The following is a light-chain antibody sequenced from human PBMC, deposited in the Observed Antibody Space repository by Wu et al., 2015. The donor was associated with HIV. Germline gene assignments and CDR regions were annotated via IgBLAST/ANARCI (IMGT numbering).Light chain of an antibody. J-gene: IGKJ4*01. CDR2: GAS. V-gene: IGKV3-20*01. CDR3: QQYGSSPLT. CDR1: QSVSSSY. Sequence: EIVLTQSPATLSLSPGERATLSCRASQSVSSSYLAWYQQKPGQAPRLLIYGASSRATGIPDRFSGSGSGTDFTLTISRLEPEDFAVYYCQQYGSSPLTFGGGTKVE.